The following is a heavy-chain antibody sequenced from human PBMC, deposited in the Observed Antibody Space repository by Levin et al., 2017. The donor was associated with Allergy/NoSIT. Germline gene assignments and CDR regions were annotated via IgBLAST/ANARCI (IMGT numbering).Heavy chain of an antibody. Sequence: PGGSLRLSCAASGFIFSSFGMHWVRQAPGKGLEWVAVIWYDGSEKYYADSVKGRFTISRDDSMNTVSLQMNSLGVEDTAVYYCARDRGVRSVRIEYWGQGTPVTVSS. V-gene: IGHV3-33*01. CDR1: GFIFSSFG. CDR3: ARDRGVRSVRIEY. CDR2: IWYDGSEK. J-gene: IGHJ4*02. D-gene: IGHD4-17*01.